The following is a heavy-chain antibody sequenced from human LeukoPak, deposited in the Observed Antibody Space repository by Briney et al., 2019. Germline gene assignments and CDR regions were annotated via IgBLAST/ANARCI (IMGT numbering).Heavy chain of an antibody. J-gene: IGHJ6*03. CDR1: GGSISGHY. CDR3: ASGTDYYYMDV. V-gene: IGHV4-4*09. Sequence: SETLSLTCTVSGGSISGHYWTWIRQPPGKGLEWIGYIYTSGSTNYNPSLKSRVTISVDTSKNQFSLKLSSVTAADTAVYYCASGTDYYYMDVWGKGTTVTVSS. D-gene: IGHD6-13*01. CDR2: IYTSGST.